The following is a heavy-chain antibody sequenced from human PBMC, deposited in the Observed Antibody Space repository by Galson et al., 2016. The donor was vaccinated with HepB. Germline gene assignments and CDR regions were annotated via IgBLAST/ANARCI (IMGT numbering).Heavy chain of an antibody. CDR1: GFSFSNYA. CDR3: ARDAKDHSILGDYGDHFDY. D-gene: IGHD4-17*01. V-gene: IGHV3-30*03. Sequence: SLRLSCAASGFSFSNYALHWVRQAPGKGLEWVAVVSSDGNTHFYGDAGKGRFTISRDNSKNTLFLHMNGLRPNDTAVYYCARDAKDHSILGDYGDHFDYWGQGSLVTVSS. J-gene: IGHJ4*02. CDR2: VSSDGNTH.